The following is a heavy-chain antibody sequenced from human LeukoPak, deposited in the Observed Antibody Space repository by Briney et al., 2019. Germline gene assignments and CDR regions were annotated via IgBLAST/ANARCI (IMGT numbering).Heavy chain of an antibody. J-gene: IGHJ5*02. CDR3: AKDRVVVTATGNWFDP. CDR1: GFTFSSYA. CDR2: ISGSAGST. Sequence: GVSLRLSCAASGFTFSSYAMNWVRQAPGKGLEWVSTISGSAGSTYYADSVKGRFTISRDNSKNTLYLQMNSLRAEDTAVYYCAKDRVVVTATGNWFDPWGQGTLVTVSS. D-gene: IGHD2-15*01. V-gene: IGHV3-23*01.